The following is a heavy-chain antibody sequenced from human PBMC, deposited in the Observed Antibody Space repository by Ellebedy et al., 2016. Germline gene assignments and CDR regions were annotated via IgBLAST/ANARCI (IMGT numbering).Heavy chain of an antibody. V-gene: IGHV3-23*01. CDR3: ARVSEPILAPQFHGMDV. D-gene: IGHD2-2*02. Sequence: GESLKISXATSGLPFRTFFMSWVRQTPGKGLEWVSTISGDGRTTYFADSVKGRFSISRDNVKNILFLQMNNLRADDTAVYYCARVSEPILAPQFHGMDVWGQGTTVTVSS. CDR1: GLPFRTFF. CDR2: ISGDGRTT. J-gene: IGHJ6*02.